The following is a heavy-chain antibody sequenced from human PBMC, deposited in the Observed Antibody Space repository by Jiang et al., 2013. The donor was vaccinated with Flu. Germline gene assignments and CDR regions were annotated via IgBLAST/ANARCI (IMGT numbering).Heavy chain of an antibody. Sequence: EVKEPGASVKVSCEASGYTFTDYYIHWVRQAPGQGLEWMGWINPNGGDTVYAQKFQGRVTMTRDTSISTAYMELTRLRSDDTALYFCTRGDGGDSRRAYWGQGSLVTVSS. CDR2: INPNGGDT. J-gene: IGHJ4*02. V-gene: IGHV1-2*02. CDR3: TRGDGGDSRRAY. CDR1: GYTFTDYY. D-gene: IGHD2-15*01.